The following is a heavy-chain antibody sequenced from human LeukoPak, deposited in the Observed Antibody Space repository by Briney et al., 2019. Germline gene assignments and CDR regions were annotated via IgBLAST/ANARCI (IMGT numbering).Heavy chain of an antibody. V-gene: IGHV3-30-3*01. J-gene: IGHJ3*02. D-gene: IGHD3-3*01. CDR1: GFTFSSYA. CDR2: ISYDGSNK. CDR3: ARDRSGLDAFDI. Sequence: GGSLRLSCAASGFTFSSYAMHWVRQAPGKGLEWVAVISYDGSNKYYADSVKGRFTISRDNSKNTLYLQMNSLRAEDTAVYYCARDRSGLDAFDIWGQGTMVTVSS.